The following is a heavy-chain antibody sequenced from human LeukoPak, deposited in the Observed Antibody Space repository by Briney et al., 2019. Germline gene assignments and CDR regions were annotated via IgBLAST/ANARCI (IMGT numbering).Heavy chain of an antibody. J-gene: IGHJ4*02. CDR2: IIPIFGTA. V-gene: IGHV1-69*13. CDR3: ASSFMSSGYYYDIGY. D-gene: IGHD3-22*01. CDR1: GGTFSSYA. Sequence: ASVKVSCKASGGTFSSYAISWVRQAPVQGLEWMGGIIPIFGTANYAQKFEGRVTITADESTSTAYMELSSLRSEDTAVYYCASSFMSSGYYYDIGYWGQGTLVTVSS.